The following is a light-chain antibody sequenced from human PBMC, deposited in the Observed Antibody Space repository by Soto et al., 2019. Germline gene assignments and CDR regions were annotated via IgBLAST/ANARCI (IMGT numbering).Light chain of an antibody. Sequence: SFLTHPASVSGSPGESIAISCTGTSSDVGGYNYVSWFQQHPGKAPKLKIYEVSNRPSGVSNRFSGSKSGYTASLTISELQAEDEADYYCTSFTSSSTWVFGGGTK. CDR3: TSFTSSSTWV. CDR2: EVS. J-gene: IGLJ3*02. V-gene: IGLV2-14*03. CDR1: SSDVGGYNY.